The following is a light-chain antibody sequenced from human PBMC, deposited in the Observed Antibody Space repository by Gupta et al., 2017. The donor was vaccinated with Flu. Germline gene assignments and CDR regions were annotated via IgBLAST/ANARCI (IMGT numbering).Light chain of an antibody. V-gene: IGKV3-20*01. CDR2: GAS. J-gene: IGKJ1*01. Sequence: IVLTQSPGTLSLSPGEGATLSCRASQSVSSSYLAWYQQKPGQAPRLLIYGASSRATGIPDRFSGSGSGTDFTLTISRLEPEDFAVYYCQQYGSSTETFGQGTKVEIK. CDR3: QQYGSSTET. CDR1: QSVSSSY.